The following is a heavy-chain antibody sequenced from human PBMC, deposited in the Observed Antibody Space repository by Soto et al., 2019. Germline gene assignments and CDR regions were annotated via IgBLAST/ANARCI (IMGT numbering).Heavy chain of an antibody. J-gene: IGHJ4*02. D-gene: IGHD3-9*01. V-gene: IGHV5-10-1*01. CDR2: VDPSDSYT. CDR1: GYKFTSYW. CDR3: ARAAYRSLWFLSH. Sequence: PGESLKISCKSSGYKFTSYWVAWVRQVPGKGLEWMGRVDPSDSYTNYNPSFQGHVTISGDMSISTAYLAWGSLKASDTGMYYCARAAYRSLWFLSHWAQGTLVTVSS.